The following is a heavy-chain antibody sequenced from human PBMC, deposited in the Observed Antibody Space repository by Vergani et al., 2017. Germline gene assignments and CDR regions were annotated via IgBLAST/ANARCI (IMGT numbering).Heavy chain of an antibody. CDR1: GFSLSTSGVG. J-gene: IGHJ6*03. CDR3: AHIGQYCSSTSCYYYYYYMDV. Sequence: QITLKESGPTLVKPTQTLTLTCTFSGFSLSTSGVGVGWIRQPPGKALEWLALIYWNDDKRYSPSLKSRLTITKDTSKNQVVLTMTNMDPVYTATYYCAHIGQYCSSTSCYYYYYYMDVWGKGTTVTVSS. D-gene: IGHD2-2*01. CDR2: IYWNDDK. V-gene: IGHV2-5*01.